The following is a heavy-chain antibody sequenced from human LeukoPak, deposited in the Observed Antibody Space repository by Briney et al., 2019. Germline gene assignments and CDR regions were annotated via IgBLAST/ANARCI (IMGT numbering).Heavy chain of an antibody. V-gene: IGHV4-59*01. J-gene: IGHJ4*02. Sequence: SETLSLTCTVSGGSISSYYWSWIRQPPGKGLEWIGYIYYSGSTNYNPSLKSRVTISVDTSKNQFSLKLSSVTAADRAVYYCASSTVTTSYYFDYWGQGTLVTVSS. D-gene: IGHD4-17*01. CDR1: GGSISSYY. CDR2: IYYSGST. CDR3: ASSTVTTSYYFDY.